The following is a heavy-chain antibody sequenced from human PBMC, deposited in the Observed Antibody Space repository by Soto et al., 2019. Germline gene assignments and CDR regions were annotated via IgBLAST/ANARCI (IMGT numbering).Heavy chain of an antibody. CDR1: GFTFDDYA. J-gene: IGHJ6*03. CDR2: ISWNSGSI. V-gene: IGHV3-9*01. D-gene: IGHD3-3*01. Sequence: GGSLRLSCAASGFTFDDYAMHWVRQAPGKGLEWVSGISWNSGSIGYADSVKGRFTISRDNAKNSLYLQMNSLRAEDTALYYCAKGIFGVGKNYYYYYYMDVWGKGTTVTVSS. CDR3: AKGIFGVGKNYYYYYYMDV.